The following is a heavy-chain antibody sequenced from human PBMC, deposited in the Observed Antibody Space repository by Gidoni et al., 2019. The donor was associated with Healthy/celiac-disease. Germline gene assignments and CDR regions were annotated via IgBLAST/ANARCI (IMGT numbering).Heavy chain of an antibody. V-gene: IGHV3-30*18. CDR3: AKESLWFGELFLEYYFDY. D-gene: IGHD3-10*01. CDR2: ISYDGSNK. CDR1: GFTFSSYG. Sequence: QVQLVESGGGVVQPGRSLRLSCAASGFTFSSYGMHWVRQAPGKGLEWLAVISYDGSNKYYADSVKGRFTISRDNSKNTLYLQMNSLRAEDTAVYYCAKESLWFGELFLEYYFDYWGQGTLVTVSS. J-gene: IGHJ4*02.